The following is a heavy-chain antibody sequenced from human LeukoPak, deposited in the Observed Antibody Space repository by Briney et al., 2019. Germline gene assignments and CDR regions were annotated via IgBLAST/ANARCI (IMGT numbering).Heavy chain of an antibody. Sequence: LETPSLTCTVSGGPISSSSYYWGWIRQPPGKGLEWIGSVYYSGRTYDNPSLKSRVTVSVDTSKSQFSLRLSSVTAADTAVYYCARLLYDRSGYYYFDYWGQGTLVTVSS. CDR1: GGPISSSSYY. CDR2: VYYSGRT. CDR3: ARLLYDRSGYYYFDY. J-gene: IGHJ4*02. V-gene: IGHV4-39*01. D-gene: IGHD3-22*01.